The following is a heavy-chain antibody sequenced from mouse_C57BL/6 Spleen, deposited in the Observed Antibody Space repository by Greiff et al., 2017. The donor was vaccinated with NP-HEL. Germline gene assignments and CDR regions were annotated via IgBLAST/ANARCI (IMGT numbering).Heavy chain of an antibody. CDR2: IYPGDGDT. CDR1: GYAFSSYW. Sequence: QVHVKQSGAELVKPGASVKISCKASGYAFSSYWMNWVKQRPGKGLEWIGQIYPGDGDTNYNGKFKGKATLTADNSSSTAYMQLSSLTSEDSAVYFCARGGTRNYYTPDYWGQGTTLTVSS. D-gene: IGHD2-12*01. V-gene: IGHV1-80*01. CDR3: ARGGTRNYYTPDY. J-gene: IGHJ2*01.